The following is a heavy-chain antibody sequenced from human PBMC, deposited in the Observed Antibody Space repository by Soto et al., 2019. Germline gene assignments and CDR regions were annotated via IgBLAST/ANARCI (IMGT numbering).Heavy chain of an antibody. CDR2: IYYSGST. D-gene: IGHD6-19*01. J-gene: IGHJ4*02. V-gene: IGHV4-39*02. CDR3: ARREQWLAGYFDY. CDR1: GDSISSSGFY. Sequence: QLQLQESGPGLVTPSETLSLTCTVSGDSISSSGFYWGWIRQPPGKGLEWIGSIYYSGSTYYNPSHKSQVTISIATSQNHISLKLRSVTAADTAVYYCARREQWLAGYFDYWGQGTLVTVSS.